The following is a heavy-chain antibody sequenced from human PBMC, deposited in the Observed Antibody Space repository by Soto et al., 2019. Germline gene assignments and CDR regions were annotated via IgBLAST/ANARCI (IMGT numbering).Heavy chain of an antibody. CDR3: AKDRSTIDQDIVLMVYAPDY. Sequence: EVQLLESGGGLVQPGGSLRLSCAASGFTFSSYAMSWVRQAPGKGLEWVSAISGSGGSTYYADSVKGRFTISRDNSKNTLYLQMNSLRAENTAVYYCAKDRSTIDQDIVLMVYAPDYWGQGTLVTVSS. CDR2: ISGSGGST. D-gene: IGHD2-8*01. CDR1: GFTFSSYA. J-gene: IGHJ4*02. V-gene: IGHV3-23*01.